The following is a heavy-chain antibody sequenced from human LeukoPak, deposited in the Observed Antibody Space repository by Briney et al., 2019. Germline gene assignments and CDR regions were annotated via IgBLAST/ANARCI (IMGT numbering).Heavy chain of an antibody. CDR2: ISSSGSTK. CDR3: ARGSYCSGVSCYYGY. J-gene: IGHJ4*02. D-gene: IGHD2-15*01. Sequence: GGSLRLSCAASGFTFSSYEMNWVRQAPGKGPEWVSYISSSGSTKYYADSVKGRFTISRDNAKNSLYLQVNSLRAEDTAVYYCARGSYCSGVSCYYGYWGQGTLVTVS. CDR1: GFTFSSYE. V-gene: IGHV3-48*03.